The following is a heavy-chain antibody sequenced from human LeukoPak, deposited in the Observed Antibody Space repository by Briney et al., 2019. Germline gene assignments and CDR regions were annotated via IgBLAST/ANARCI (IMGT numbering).Heavy chain of an antibody. Sequence: ASVNVSCKASGYTFTIYGISWVRQAPGQGLEWMGWISAYNGNTNYAQKLQGRVTMTTDTSTSTAYMELRSLRSDDTAVYYCARKVTAARRWFDPWGQGTLVTVSS. D-gene: IGHD6-6*01. CDR1: GYTFTIYG. CDR3: ARKVTAARRWFDP. J-gene: IGHJ5*02. V-gene: IGHV1-18*01. CDR2: ISAYNGNT.